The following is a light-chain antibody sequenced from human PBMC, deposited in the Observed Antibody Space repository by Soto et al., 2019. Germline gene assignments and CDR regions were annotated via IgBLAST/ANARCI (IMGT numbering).Light chain of an antibody. J-gene: IGLJ3*02. Sequence: QSALTQPASVSGSPGQSITICCSGTSSDVGGYKYVSWYQQHPGKAPKLMIFEVTNRPSGVSDRFSGSKSGNTASLTISGLQAEDEGDYYCSSYTSSSTRLFGAGTQLTVL. CDR3: SSYTSSSTRL. CDR1: SSDVGGYKY. V-gene: IGLV2-14*01. CDR2: EVT.